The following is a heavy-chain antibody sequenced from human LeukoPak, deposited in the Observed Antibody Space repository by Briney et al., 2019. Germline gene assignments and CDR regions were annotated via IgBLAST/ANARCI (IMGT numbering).Heavy chain of an antibody. CDR2: INHSGST. D-gene: IGHD6-13*01. CDR3: ARGLSAAADY. V-gene: IGHV4-34*01. Sequence: PSETLSLTCAVYGGSFSGYYWSWIRQPPGKGLEWIGEINHSGSTNHNPSLKSRVTISVDTSKNQFSLKLSSVTAADTAVYYCARGLSAAADYWGQGTLVTVSS. J-gene: IGHJ4*02. CDR1: GGSFSGYY.